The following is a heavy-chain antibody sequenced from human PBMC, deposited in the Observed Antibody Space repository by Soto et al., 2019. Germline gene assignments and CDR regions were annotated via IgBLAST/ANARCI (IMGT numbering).Heavy chain of an antibody. V-gene: IGHV3-7*01. Sequence: PGGSLRLSCAASGFTVSSNYMTWVRPAPGKGLEWVANIKQDGSEKHYVDSVKGRFTISRDNAKNSLSLQMNSLRAEDTAVYYCARERGSSAWIDYWGQGTPVTVSS. CDR3: ARERGSSAWIDY. CDR1: GFTVSSNY. J-gene: IGHJ4*02. CDR2: IKQDGSEK. D-gene: IGHD6-25*01.